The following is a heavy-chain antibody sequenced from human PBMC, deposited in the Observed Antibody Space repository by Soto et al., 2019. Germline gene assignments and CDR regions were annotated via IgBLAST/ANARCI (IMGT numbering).Heavy chain of an antibody. CDR2: IIPILGIA. Sequence: QVQLVQSGAEVKKPGSSVKVSCKASGGTFSSYTISWVRQAPGQGLEWMGRIIPILGIANYAQKFQGRVTITADKSTSTAYMELSRLRAEETAVYYCERGLMTTVSTSDYWGQGTLVNVAS. D-gene: IGHD4-17*01. J-gene: IGHJ4*02. V-gene: IGHV1-69*02. CDR3: ERGLMTTVSTSDY. CDR1: GGTFSSYT.